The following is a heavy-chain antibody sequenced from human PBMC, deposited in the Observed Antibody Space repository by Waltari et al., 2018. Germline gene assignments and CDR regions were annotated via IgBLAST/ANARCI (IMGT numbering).Heavy chain of an antibody. CDR3: AKAYNWNYEFDI. CDR1: GFTFSSYG. V-gene: IGHV3-30*02. Sequence: QVQLVESGGGVVQPGGSLRLSCAASGFTFSSYGMHWVRQAPGKGLEWVAFIRYDGSNKYYADSVKGRFTISRDNSKNTLYLQMNSLRAEDTAVYYCAKAYNWNYEFDIWGQGTMVTVSS. D-gene: IGHD1-7*01. J-gene: IGHJ3*02. CDR2: IRYDGSNK.